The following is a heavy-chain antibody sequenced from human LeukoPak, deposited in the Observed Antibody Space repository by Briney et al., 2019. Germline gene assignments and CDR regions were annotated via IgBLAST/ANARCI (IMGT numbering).Heavy chain of an antibody. D-gene: IGHD4-17*01. Sequence: ASVKVPCKASGYTFTGYYMHWVRQAPGQGLEWMGRIDPNSGGTNYAQKFQGRVTMTRDTSISTAYMELSRLRSDDTAVYYCACTFDYGDYGPIHFDYWGQGTLVTVSS. V-gene: IGHV1-2*06. J-gene: IGHJ4*02. CDR1: GYTFTGYY. CDR2: IDPNSGGT. CDR3: ACTFDYGDYGPIHFDY.